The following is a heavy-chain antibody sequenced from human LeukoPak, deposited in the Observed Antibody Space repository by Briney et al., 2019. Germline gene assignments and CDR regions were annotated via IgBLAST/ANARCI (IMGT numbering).Heavy chain of an antibody. CDR3: AKPDYYDSSGYYLRFFDH. V-gene: IGHV3-30*18. Sequence: GGSLRLSCAASGITFSSYGMHWVRQAPGQGLEWVAVISYDGSNIYYADSVKGRFSISRDNSKSTLYLQMSSLRAEDTAVYYCAKPDYYDSSGYYLRFFDHWGQGTLVTVSS. D-gene: IGHD3-22*01. J-gene: IGHJ4*02. CDR2: ISYDGSNI. CDR1: GITFSSYG.